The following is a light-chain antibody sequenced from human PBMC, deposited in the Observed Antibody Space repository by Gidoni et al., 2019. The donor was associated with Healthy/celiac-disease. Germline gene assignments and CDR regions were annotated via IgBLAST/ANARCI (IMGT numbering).Light chain of an antibody. CDR1: SSDVGSYNL. CDR3: CSYAGRV. CDR2: EVS. Sequence: QSALTQPASVSGSPGQSITISCTGTSSDVGSYNLVSWYQQHPGKAPKLMIYEVSKRPSWVSNRFSGSKSGNTASLTISGLQAEDEADYYCCSYAGRVFGGGTKLTVL. V-gene: IGLV2-23*02. J-gene: IGLJ2*01.